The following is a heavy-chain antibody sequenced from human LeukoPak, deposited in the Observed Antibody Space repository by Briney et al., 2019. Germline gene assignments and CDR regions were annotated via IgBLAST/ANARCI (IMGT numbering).Heavy chain of an antibody. CDR1: GYTFTSYG. CDR3: ARDLLTGYSSGSDY. V-gene: IGHV1-18*01. CDR2: ISAYNGNT. D-gene: IGHD6-19*01. J-gene: IGHJ4*02. Sequence: ASVKVSCKASGYTFTSYGISWVRQAPGQGLECMGWISAYNGNTNYAQKLQGRVTMTTDTSTSTAYMELRSLRSDDTAVYYCARDLLTGYSSGSDYWGQGTLVTVSS.